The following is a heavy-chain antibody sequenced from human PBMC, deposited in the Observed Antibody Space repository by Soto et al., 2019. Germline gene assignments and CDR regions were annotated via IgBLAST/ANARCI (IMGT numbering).Heavy chain of an antibody. CDR2: IVVGSGNT. CDR3: AAGQLRLGELSFRGYYYGMDV. D-gene: IGHD3-16*02. CDR1: GFTFTSSA. V-gene: IGHV1-58*01. Sequence: SVKVSFEASGFTFTSSAVQWVRQARGQRLEWIGWIVVGSGNTNYAQKFQERVTITRDMSTSTAYMELSSLRSEDTAVYYCAAGQLRLGELSFRGYYYGMDVWGQGTTVTVSS. J-gene: IGHJ6*02.